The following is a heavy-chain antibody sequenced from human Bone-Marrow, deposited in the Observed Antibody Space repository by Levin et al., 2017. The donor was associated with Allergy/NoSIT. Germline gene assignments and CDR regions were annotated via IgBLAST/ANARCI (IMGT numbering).Heavy chain of an antibody. Sequence: GESLKISCTASGFTFSAFGMHWVRQAPGRGLEWVAVISSDGGHKFYADSVKGRFTISRDTSKNTHYLQMNSLRAEDTAVYYCTRDRGEWGQSYVDCWGLGILVTVSS. CDR3: TRDRGEWGQSYVDC. CDR1: GFTFSAFG. J-gene: IGHJ4*02. D-gene: IGHD1-26*01. V-gene: IGHV3-33*01. CDR2: ISSDGGHK.